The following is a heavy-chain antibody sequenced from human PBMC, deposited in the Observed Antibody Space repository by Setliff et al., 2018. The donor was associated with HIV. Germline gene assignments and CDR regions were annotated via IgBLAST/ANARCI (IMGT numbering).Heavy chain of an antibody. V-gene: IGHV4-39*07. CDR3: ARGRHYSSSAPFAIDF. CDR1: GGSVSSGSYH. J-gene: IGHJ4*02. D-gene: IGHD6-6*01. Sequence: PSETLSLTCTVSGGSVSSGSYHWGWIRQPPGKGLEWIGSIYHSGSTNYNPSLKSRVAISVDTSKNQFSVKLSSVTAADTAVYYCARGRHYSSSAPFAIDFWGQGMLVTVSS. CDR2: IYHSGST.